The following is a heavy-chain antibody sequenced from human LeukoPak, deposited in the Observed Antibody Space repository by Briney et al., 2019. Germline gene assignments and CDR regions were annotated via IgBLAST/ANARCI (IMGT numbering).Heavy chain of an antibody. CDR3: VRADWNSGYYYYYYMDV. Sequence: SETLSLTCTVSGGSISSSSYYWGWIRQPPGKGLEWIGSIYYSGSTYYNPSLKSRVTISVDTSKNQFSLKLNSVTAADTAVYYCVRADWNSGYYYYYYMDVWGKGTTVTVSS. J-gene: IGHJ6*03. CDR2: IYYSGST. V-gene: IGHV4-39*07. CDR1: GGSISSSSYY. D-gene: IGHD2/OR15-2a*01.